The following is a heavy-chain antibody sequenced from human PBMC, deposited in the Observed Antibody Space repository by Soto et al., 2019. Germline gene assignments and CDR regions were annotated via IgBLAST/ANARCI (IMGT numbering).Heavy chain of an antibody. CDR2: IYHSGST. D-gene: IGHD6-13*01. J-gene: IGHJ6*02. CDR1: GGSISSSNW. CDR3: ATSDSSSWYSTYYYYGMDV. Sequence: QVQLQESGPGLVKPSGTLSLTCAVSGGSISSSNWWSWVRQPPGKGLEWIGEIYHSGSTNYNPSLKSRVTISVDKSKIQFSLKLSYVTAADTAVYYCATSDSSSWYSTYYYYGMDVWGQGTTVTVAS. V-gene: IGHV4-4*02.